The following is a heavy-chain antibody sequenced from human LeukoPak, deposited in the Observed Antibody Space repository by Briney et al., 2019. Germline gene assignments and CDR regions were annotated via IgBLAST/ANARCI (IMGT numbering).Heavy chain of an antibody. CDR2: ISSGGQAI. CDR1: GFTFNTYE. J-gene: IGHJ3*02. V-gene: IGHV3-48*03. CDR3: TREGGGTDFHDAFDI. D-gene: IGHD1-26*01. Sequence: GGSPRLSCAASGFTFNTYEMNWVRQAPGKGLEWVSYISSGGQAIHYADSVRGRFIISRDNAKISLYLQMNSLRAEDTAIYYCTREGGGTDFHDAFDIWGQGTMVTVSS.